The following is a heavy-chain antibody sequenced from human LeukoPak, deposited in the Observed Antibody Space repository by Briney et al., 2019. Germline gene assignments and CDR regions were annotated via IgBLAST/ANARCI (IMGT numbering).Heavy chain of an antibody. J-gene: IGHJ6*02. D-gene: IGHD3-22*01. CDR1: GYTFTSYG. CDR3: ARVDYDSSGYNYGMDV. V-gene: IGHV1-46*01. Sequence: GASVKVSCKASGYTFTSYGISWVRQAPGQGLEWMGIINPSGGSTSYAQKFQGRVTMTRDTSTSTVYMELSSLRSEDTAVYYCARVDYDSSGYNYGMDVWGQGTTVTVSS. CDR2: INPSGGST.